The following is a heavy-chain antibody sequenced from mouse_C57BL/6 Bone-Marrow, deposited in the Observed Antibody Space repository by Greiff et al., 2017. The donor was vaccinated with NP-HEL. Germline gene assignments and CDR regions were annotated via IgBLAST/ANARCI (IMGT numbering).Heavy chain of an antibody. J-gene: IGHJ2*01. CDR2: IDPSDSYT. CDR1: GYTFTSYW. Sequence: QVPLQQPGAELVRPGTSVKLSCKASGYTFTSYWMHWVKQRPGQGLEWIGVIDPSDSYTNYNQKFKGKATLTVDTSSSTAYMQLSSLTSEDSAVYYCARTPPDGYYYYWGQGTTLTVSS. D-gene: IGHD2-3*01. CDR3: ARTPPDGYYYY. V-gene: IGHV1-59*01.